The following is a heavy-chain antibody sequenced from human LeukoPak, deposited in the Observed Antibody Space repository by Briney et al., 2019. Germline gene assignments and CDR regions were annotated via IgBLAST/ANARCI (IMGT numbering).Heavy chain of an antibody. V-gene: IGHV4-38-2*02. CDR1: GYSISSGYY. CDR2: IYHSGST. J-gene: IGHJ5*02. Sequence: SETLSLTCTVSGYSISSGYYWGWIRQPPGKGLEWIGSIYHSGSTYYNPSLKSRVTISVDTSKNQFSLKLSSVTAADTAVYYCARDLYDILTGYRYPFDPWGQGTLVTVSS. CDR3: ARDLYDILTGYRYPFDP. D-gene: IGHD3-9*01.